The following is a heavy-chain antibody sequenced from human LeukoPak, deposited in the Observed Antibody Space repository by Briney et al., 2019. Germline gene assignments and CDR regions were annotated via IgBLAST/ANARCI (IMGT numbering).Heavy chain of an antibody. CDR3: ARGEGDMIVAFDI. D-gene: IGHD3-22*01. V-gene: IGHV1-69*06. CDR2: IIPIFRTE. J-gene: IGHJ3*02. CDR1: GGTFSSYA. Sequence: SVKVSCKTSGGTFSSYAISWVRQAPGQGLEWMGRIIPIFRTENYAQKFQGRVTITADKSTSTAYMELSSLRSEDTAVYYCARGEGDMIVAFDIWGQGTMVTVSS.